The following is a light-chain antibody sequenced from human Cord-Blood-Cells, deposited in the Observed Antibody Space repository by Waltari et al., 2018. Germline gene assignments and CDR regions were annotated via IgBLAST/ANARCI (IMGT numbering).Light chain of an antibody. Sequence: QSALTQPASVSGSPGPSLTISCPGTSSDVGRYNLVSWYQQHPGKAPKLMIYEVSTRPSGVSNRFSGSKSGNTASLTISGLQAEDEADYYCCSYAGSSTLVFGGGTKLTVL. J-gene: IGLJ2*01. CDR2: EVS. V-gene: IGLV2-23*02. CDR3: CSYAGSSTLV. CDR1: SSDVGRYNL.